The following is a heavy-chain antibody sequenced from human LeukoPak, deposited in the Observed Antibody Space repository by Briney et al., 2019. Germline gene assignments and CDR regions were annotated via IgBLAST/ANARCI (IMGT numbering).Heavy chain of an antibody. CDR3: ARDAGYQLSRRDYYAMDV. CDR2: IYYSGNT. CDR1: GGSISSSSYY. D-gene: IGHD2-2*01. Sequence: PSETLSLICTVSGGSISSSSYYWGWVRQPPGKGLEWIGSIYYSGNTYYNPSLKSRVTISVDTSKNQFSLKLSSVTAADTAVYYCARDAGYQLSRRDYYAMDVWGQGTTVTVSS. J-gene: IGHJ6*02. V-gene: IGHV4-39*07.